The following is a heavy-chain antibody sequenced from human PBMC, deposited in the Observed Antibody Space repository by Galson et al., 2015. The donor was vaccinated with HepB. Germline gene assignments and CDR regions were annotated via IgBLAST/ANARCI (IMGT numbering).Heavy chain of an antibody. V-gene: IGHV3-15*01. J-gene: IGHJ4*02. CDR2: IKSQTEDMTT. Sequence: SLRLSCAASGFTFSNVWMSWVRQAPGKGPEWVGRIKSQTEDMTTDYAGPVKGRFTISRDDSKNTLYLQMNSLRSGDTAVYYCTTGPDCGGDCYPEGGLDYWGQGTLVTVSS. D-gene: IGHD2-21*02. CDR3: TTGPDCGGDCYPEGGLDY. CDR1: GFTFSNVW.